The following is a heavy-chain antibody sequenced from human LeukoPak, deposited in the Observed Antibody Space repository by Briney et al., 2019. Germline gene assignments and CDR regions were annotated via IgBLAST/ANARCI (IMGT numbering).Heavy chain of an antibody. V-gene: IGHV3-30*18. CDR3: AKDVHTVTTFDY. D-gene: IGHD4-11*01. J-gene: IGHJ4*02. CDR1: GFTFNSFG. CDR2: ISFDGSNK. Sequence: PGGSLRLSCAASGFTFNSFGMHWVRQAPGKGLEWVAVISFDGSNKYFADSVKGRFSISRDNSKNTVYLQMNSLRAEDTAVYYCAKDVHTVTTFDYWGQGTLVTVSS.